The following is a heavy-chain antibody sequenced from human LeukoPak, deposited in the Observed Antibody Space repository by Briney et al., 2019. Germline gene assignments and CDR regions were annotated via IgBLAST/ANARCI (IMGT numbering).Heavy chain of an antibody. CDR3: ARDPRAYCSSISCYEQYFDY. J-gene: IGHJ4*02. CDR2: ISYDGSNK. Sequence: PGRSLRLSCAASGFTFRTYGMHWVRQAPGKGLEWVAVISYDGSNKYYADSVKGRFTISRDNSKNTLYLQMNSLRAEDTAVYYCARDPRAYCSSISCYEQYFDYWGQGTLVTVSS. D-gene: IGHD2-2*01. V-gene: IGHV3-30*03. CDR1: GFTFRTYG.